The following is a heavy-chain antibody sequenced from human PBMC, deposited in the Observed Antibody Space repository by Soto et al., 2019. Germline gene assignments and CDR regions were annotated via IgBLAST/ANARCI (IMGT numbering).Heavy chain of an antibody. CDR1: GYTFTRYG. Sequence: QVQLVQSGAEVKNPGSSVKISYKASGYTFTRYGIGWARQAPGQGLVWMGWINTYNGNTNYAQNVQGRVTLTTDTSTSTAYMELRSLRSNDTAIYYCAMVDVYVTPSPQDVWGQGTTVIVSS. J-gene: IGHJ6*02. CDR2: INTYNGNT. CDR3: AMVDVYVTPSPQDV. D-gene: IGHD3-16*01. V-gene: IGHV1-18*01.